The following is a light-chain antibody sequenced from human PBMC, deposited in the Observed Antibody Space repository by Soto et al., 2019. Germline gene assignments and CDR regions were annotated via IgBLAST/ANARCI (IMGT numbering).Light chain of an antibody. V-gene: IGLV1-44*01. CDR1: SSNIGSNT. Sequence: QAVVTQPPSASGTPGQRVTISCSGSSSNIGSNTVNWYQQLPGSAPKLLIYSTNQRPSGVPDRFSGSKSGTSASLAISGLQSEDEADYYCAAWDGSLNVVLFGGGTKLNVL. CDR3: AAWDGSLNVVL. J-gene: IGLJ2*01. CDR2: STN.